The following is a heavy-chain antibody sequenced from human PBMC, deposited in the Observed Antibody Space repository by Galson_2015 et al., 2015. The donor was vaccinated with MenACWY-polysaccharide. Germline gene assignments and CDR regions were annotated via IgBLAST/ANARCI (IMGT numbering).Heavy chain of an antibody. CDR1: GFTFSSFW. CDR2: IKQDGSEK. Sequence: SLRLSCAASGFTFSSFWMSWVRQAPGKGLEWVAIIKQDGSEKYYVDSVKGRFSISRDNAKNSLYLQMNSLTSEDTAVYYCARWTSRGNPDGYLDYWGHGTQVTVSS. V-gene: IGHV3-7*03. J-gene: IGHJ4*01. CDR3: ARWTSRGNPDGYLDY. D-gene: IGHD2/OR15-2a*01.